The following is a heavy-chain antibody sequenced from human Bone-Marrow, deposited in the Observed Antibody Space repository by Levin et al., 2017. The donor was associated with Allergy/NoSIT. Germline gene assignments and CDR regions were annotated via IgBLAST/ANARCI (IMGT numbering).Heavy chain of an antibody. Sequence: PGGSLRLSCAASGFIFNTYSMNWVRQAPGKGLEWVSFISSSSSPIYYADSVKGRFTISRDNAKNSLYLQMDSLRAGDTGVYYCARYPGSGSVIMDVWGQGTTVTVS. CDR2: ISSSSSPI. CDR3: ARYPGSGSVIMDV. D-gene: IGHD3-3*01. V-gene: IGHV3-48*01. CDR1: GFIFNTYS. J-gene: IGHJ6*02.